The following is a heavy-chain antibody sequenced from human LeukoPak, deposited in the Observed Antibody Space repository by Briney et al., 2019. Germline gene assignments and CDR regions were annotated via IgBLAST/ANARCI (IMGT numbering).Heavy chain of an antibody. CDR2: IYYSGST. D-gene: IGHD3-10*01. J-gene: IGHJ3*02. Sequence: GSLRLSCAASGFTVSSNYMSWVRQAPGKGLEWIGYIYYSGSTNYNPSLKSRVTISVDTSKNQFSLKLSSVTAADTAVYYCARLRGIDAFDIWGHGTMVTVSS. V-gene: IGHV4-59*08. CDR1: GFTVSSNY. CDR3: ARLRGIDAFDI.